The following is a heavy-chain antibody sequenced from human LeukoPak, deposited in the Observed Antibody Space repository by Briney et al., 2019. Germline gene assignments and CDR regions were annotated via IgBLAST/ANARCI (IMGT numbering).Heavy chain of an antibody. Sequence: GASVKVSCKASGGTFSNYAVSWVRQAPGQGLEWMGGIIPVFEKPNYARKFQDRVTITADESTATAYMELSSLTSEDTVIYFCARLGHCGETNCYSDFYYMDVWGKGTTVIVSS. J-gene: IGHJ6*03. D-gene: IGHD2-21*01. CDR2: IIPVFEKP. CDR3: ARLGHCGETNCYSDFYYMDV. CDR1: GGTFSNYA. V-gene: IGHV1-69*13.